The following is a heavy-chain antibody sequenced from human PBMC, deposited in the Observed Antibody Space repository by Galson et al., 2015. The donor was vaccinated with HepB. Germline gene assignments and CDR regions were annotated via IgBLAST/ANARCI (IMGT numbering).Heavy chain of an antibody. V-gene: IGHV6-1*01. J-gene: IGHJ5*02. CDR1: GDSVSSNSAA. Sequence: CAISGDSVSSNSAAWNWIRQSPSRGLEWLGRTYYRSKWYNDYAVSVKSRITINPDTSKNQFSLQLDSVTPEDTAVYYCARGGSGSYYNAWFDPWGQGTLVTVSP. CDR3: ARGGSGSYYNAWFDP. D-gene: IGHD3-10*01. CDR2: TYYRSKWYN.